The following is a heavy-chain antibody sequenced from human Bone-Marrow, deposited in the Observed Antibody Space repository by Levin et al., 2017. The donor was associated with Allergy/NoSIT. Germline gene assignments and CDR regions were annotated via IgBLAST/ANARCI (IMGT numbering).Heavy chain of an antibody. CDR1: GFTFSSYV. V-gene: IGHV3-23*01. D-gene: IGHD3-22*01. Sequence: GESLKISCAASGFTFSSYVMTWVRQGPGKGLEWVSTISGSGGSTYYADSVKGRFTISRDNSKDTLYLQTNSLRAEDTAVYYCAKDRITMSDYWGQGTLVTVSS. J-gene: IGHJ4*02. CDR2: ISGSGGST. CDR3: AKDRITMSDY.